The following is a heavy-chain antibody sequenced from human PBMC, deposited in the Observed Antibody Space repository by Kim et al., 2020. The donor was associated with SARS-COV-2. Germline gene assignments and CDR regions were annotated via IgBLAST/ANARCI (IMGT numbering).Heavy chain of an antibody. Sequence: VQGRFTISRDNTQTTLYLQMNSLRAEDTAVYYCAKDRKLGIAAAGAWFDPWGQGTLVTVSS. J-gene: IGHJ5*02. V-gene: IGHV3-23*01. CDR3: AKDRKLGIAAAGAWFDP. D-gene: IGHD6-13*01.